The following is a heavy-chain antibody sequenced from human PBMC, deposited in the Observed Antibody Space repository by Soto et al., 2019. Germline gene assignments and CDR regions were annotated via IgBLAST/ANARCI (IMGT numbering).Heavy chain of an antibody. CDR1: GFTFTSSA. CDR2: IVVGSGNT. D-gene: IGHD1-26*01. CDR3: AADGGSYFYYYYGMDV. V-gene: IGHV1-58*01. Sequence: SVKVSCKASGFTFTSSAVQWVRQARGQRLEWIGWIVVGSGNTNYAQKFQERVTITRDMSTSTAYMELSSLRSEDTAVYYCAADGGSYFYYYYGMDVWGQGTKVTVSS. J-gene: IGHJ6*02.